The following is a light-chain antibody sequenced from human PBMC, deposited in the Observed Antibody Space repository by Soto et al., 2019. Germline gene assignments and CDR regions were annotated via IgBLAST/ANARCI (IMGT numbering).Light chain of an antibody. V-gene: IGLV2-11*01. J-gene: IGLJ1*01. CDR2: DVS. Sequence: QSVLTQPRPVSGSPGQSGTIFCTGTSSDVGGYNFVSWYQQHPDKAPKVMIYDVSKRPSGVPDRFSGSKSGDTASLTISGLQAEDEADYHCCSYAGSSYVFGTGTKVTVL. CDR1: SSDVGGYNF. CDR3: CSYAGSSYV.